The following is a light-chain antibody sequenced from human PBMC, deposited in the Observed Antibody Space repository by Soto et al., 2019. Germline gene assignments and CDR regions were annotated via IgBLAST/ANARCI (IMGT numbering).Light chain of an antibody. J-gene: IGKJ3*01. CDR3: QQYYSYPPF. Sequence: DIQMTQSPSTLSASVGDRVTITCRASQSVRSWLAWYQQKPGRAPKFLIYDASSLESGVPSRFSGSGSGTEFTLTISNLQPDDFATYYCQQYYSYPPFFGPGTKVDIK. CDR1: QSVRSW. CDR2: DAS. V-gene: IGKV1-5*01.